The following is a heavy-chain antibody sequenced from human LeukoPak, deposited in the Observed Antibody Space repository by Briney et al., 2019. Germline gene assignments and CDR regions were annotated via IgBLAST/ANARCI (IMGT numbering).Heavy chain of an antibody. V-gene: IGHV3-23*01. CDR3: AKDIAGAAANAFDI. CDR1: GFTFSSYA. J-gene: IGHJ3*02. Sequence: GGSLRLSCAASGFTFSSYAMSWVRQAPGKGLEWVSAISGSGGSTYYADSVKGRFTISRDNAKNSLYLQMNSLRAEDTALYYCAKDIAGAAANAFDIWGQGTMVTVSS. CDR2: ISGSGGST. D-gene: IGHD6-25*01.